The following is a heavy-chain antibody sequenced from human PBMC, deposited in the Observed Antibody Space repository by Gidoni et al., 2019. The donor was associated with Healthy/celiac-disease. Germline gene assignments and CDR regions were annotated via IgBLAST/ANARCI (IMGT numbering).Heavy chain of an antibody. CDR2: INHSGST. CDR3: ARGGDYSNYPLDY. CDR1: GGSFSGYY. D-gene: IGHD4-4*01. V-gene: IGHV4-34*01. Sequence: QVQLQQWGAGLLKPSETLSLTCAVYGGSFSGYYWSWIRQPPGKGLEWIGEINHSGSTNYNPSLKSRVTISVDTSKNQFSLKLSSVTAADTAVYYCARGGDYSNYPLDYWGQGTLVTVSS. J-gene: IGHJ4*02.